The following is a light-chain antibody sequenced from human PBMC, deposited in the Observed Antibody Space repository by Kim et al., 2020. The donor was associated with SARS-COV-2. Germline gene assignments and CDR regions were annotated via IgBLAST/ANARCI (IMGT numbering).Light chain of an antibody. Sequence: ASVGDRVTITCRASQGISGWLAWYQQKPGKGPKLLIYAASSLQSGVPSRFSGSGSGADFTLTISSLQPEDFATYYCQQANSFPITFGQGTRLEIK. CDR3: QQANSFPIT. V-gene: IGKV1-12*01. J-gene: IGKJ5*01. CDR2: AAS. CDR1: QGISGW.